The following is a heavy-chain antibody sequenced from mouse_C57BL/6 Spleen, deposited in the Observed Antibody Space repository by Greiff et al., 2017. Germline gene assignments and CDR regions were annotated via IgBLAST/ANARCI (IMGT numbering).Heavy chain of an antibody. J-gene: IGHJ2*01. V-gene: IGHV5-17*01. CDR3: ARGRTGVDY. Sequence: EVQRVESGGGLVKPGGSLKLSCAASGFTFSDYGMHWVRQAPEKGLAWVAYISSDSSTIYYAATVTGRFTISRDNAKNTLFLQMTSLRSEDTAMYYWARGRTGVDYWGQGTTLTVSS. CDR2: ISSDSSTI. D-gene: IGHD4-1*01. CDR1: GFTFSDYG.